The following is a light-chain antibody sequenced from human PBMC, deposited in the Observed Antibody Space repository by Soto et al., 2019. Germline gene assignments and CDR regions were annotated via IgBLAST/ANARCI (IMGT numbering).Light chain of an antibody. CDR2: GAS. CDR1: QSVRSCY. Sequence: VLTQSPGTLSLSPGERATLSCRASQSVRSCYVALNQHKPSQSPRLLICGASIRATGIPDRFSRSVSGTDVALTIGYLEPEDCALYYCQQYGSSPWTSGQG. J-gene: IGKJ1*01. V-gene: IGKV3-20*01. CDR3: QQYGSSPWT.